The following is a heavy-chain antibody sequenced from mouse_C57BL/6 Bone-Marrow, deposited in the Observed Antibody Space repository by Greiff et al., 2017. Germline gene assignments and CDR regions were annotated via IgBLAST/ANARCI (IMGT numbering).Heavy chain of an antibody. D-gene: IGHD2-4*01. CDR2: IDPENGDT. CDR3: TTDDYDKMAWFAY. CDR1: GFNFKDDY. V-gene: IGHV14-4*01. J-gene: IGHJ3*01. Sequence: VQLQQSGAELVRPGASVKLSCTASGFNFKDDYMHWVKQRPEQGLEWIGWIDPENGDTEYASKFQGKATITADPSSNTAYLQLSSLTSEDTAVYYCTTDDYDKMAWFAYWGQGTLVTVSA.